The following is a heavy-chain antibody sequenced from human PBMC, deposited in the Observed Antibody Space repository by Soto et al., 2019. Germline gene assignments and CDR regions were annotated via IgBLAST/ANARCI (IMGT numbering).Heavy chain of an antibody. Sequence: GSLRLSCAASGFTFSSYAMHWVRQAPGKGLEWVAVISYDGSNKYYADSVKGRFTISRDNSKNTLYLQMNSLRAEDTAVYYCARAAPWHVAVAGKADYWGQGALVTVSS. V-gene: IGHV3-30-3*01. J-gene: IGHJ4*02. D-gene: IGHD6-19*01. CDR1: GFTFSSYA. CDR2: ISYDGSNK. CDR3: ARAAPWHVAVAGKADY.